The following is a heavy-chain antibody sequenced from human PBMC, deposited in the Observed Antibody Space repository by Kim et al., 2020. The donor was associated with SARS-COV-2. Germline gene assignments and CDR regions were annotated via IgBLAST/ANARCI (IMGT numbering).Heavy chain of an antibody. CDR2: ISTSGGVI. CDR1: GFPLSYHP. CDR3: ARVTSGLHIGEPSLDK. J-gene: IGHJ4*02. V-gene: IGHV3-23*01. Sequence: GGSLRLSCAASGFPLSYHPMSWVRQAPGKGLEWVSSISTSGGVIHFADAVKGRFTISRDNSKNTLFLQMTGLRVEDTATYYCARVTSGLHIGEPSLDKWGQGTLVTVSS. D-gene: IGHD3-10*01.